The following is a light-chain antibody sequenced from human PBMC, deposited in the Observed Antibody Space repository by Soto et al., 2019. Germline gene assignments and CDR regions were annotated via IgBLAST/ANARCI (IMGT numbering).Light chain of an antibody. CDR2: DVS. Sequence: QSALTQPASVSGSPGQSITISCTGTSSDVGDYKYVSWYQQHPGKAPKLIIYDVSNRPSGISNRFSGSKSGNTASLTISGLQAEDEADYYCNSCTDTTSLIFGGGTKVTVL. V-gene: IGLV2-14*03. CDR3: NSCTDTTSLI. CDR1: SSDVGDYKY. J-gene: IGLJ2*01.